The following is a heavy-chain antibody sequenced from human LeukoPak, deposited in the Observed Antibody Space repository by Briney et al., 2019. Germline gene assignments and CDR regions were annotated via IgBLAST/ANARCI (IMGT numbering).Heavy chain of an antibody. J-gene: IGHJ4*02. CDR1: GYSFTSSY. Sequence: ASVTVSCKSSGYSFTSSYIHWVRQAPGQGLEWMGLISPSGGGTTYAQQFHGSLTLTRDISSSTVYMEMTSLTSADTAVCYCARGIRHLRLDDWGQGTLVTVSS. V-gene: IGHV1-46*01. CDR2: ISPSGGGT. CDR3: ARGIRHLRLDD.